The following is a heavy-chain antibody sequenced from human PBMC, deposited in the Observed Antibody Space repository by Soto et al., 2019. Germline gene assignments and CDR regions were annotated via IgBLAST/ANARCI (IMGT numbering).Heavy chain of an antibody. CDR1: VGSISSGGYY. V-gene: IGHV4-31*03. CDR2: IYYNGNT. J-gene: IGHJ3*01. CDR3: ARARLRAVYAFDF. Sequence: SETLSLTCTVSVGSISSGGYYWSWIRQHPGKGLEWIGYIYYNGNTYFSPSLKSRLTISIDTSKNQFSLKLSSVTAADTAMYYCARARLRAVYAFDFWGQGTMVTVSS. D-gene: IGHD4-17*01.